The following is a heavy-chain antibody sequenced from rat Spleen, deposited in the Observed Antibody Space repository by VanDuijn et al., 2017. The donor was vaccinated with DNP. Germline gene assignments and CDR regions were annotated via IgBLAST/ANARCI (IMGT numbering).Heavy chain of an antibody. J-gene: IGHJ2*01. CDR3: SSHGPH. CDR2: ISNSGGNT. Sequence: EAQVVESGGALVQPGGSLKLSCVASGFTFKNYWMTWIRQVPGKGLEWIASISNSGGNTYYLDSVKDRFTISRDDAKNSLYLHMDSLRSEDTATYYCSSHGPHWGQGVMVTVSS. CDR1: GFTFKNYW. V-gene: IGHV5-31*01.